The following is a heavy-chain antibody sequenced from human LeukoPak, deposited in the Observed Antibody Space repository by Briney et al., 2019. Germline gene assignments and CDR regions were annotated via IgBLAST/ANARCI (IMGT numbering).Heavy chain of an antibody. V-gene: IGHV3-23*01. CDR2: ISGSGGST. D-gene: IGHD3-22*01. CDR3: AKDVGYYYESSGYYCDY. J-gene: IGHJ4*02. CDR1: GFAFSSYA. Sequence: GGSLRLSCAASGFAFSSYAMSWVRQAPGKGLEWVSAISGSGGSTYYADSVKGRFTISRDNSKNTLCLQMSSLRAEDTAVYYCAKDVGYYYESSGYYCDYWGQGTLVTVSS.